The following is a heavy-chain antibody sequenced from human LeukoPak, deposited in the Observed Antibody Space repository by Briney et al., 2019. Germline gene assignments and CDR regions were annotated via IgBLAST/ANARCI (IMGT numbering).Heavy chain of an antibody. CDR3: ARSSSSYSPFDY. CDR1: GYTFTSYY. CDR2: INPNSGGT. J-gene: IGHJ4*02. V-gene: IGHV1-2*02. D-gene: IGHD2-2*01. Sequence: GASVKVSCMTSGYTFTSYYIHWVRQAPGQGREWMGWINPNSGGTNYAQKFQGRVTMTRGTSISTAYMELSRLRSDDTAVYFCARSSSSYSPFDYWGQGTLVTVSS.